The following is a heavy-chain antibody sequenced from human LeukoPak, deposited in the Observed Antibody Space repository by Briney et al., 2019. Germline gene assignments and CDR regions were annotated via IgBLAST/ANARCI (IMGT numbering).Heavy chain of an antibody. J-gene: IGHJ5*02. CDR1: GGSVSSGSYY. CDR2: IYYSGST. Sequence: PSETLSLTCTVSGGSVSSGSYYWSWIRQPPGKGLEWIGYIYYSGSTNYNPSLKSRVTISVDTSKNQFSLKLSSVTAADTAVYYCARDRYIAVAGTNWFDPWGEGTLVTVSS. D-gene: IGHD6-19*01. V-gene: IGHV4-61*01. CDR3: ARDRYIAVAGTNWFDP.